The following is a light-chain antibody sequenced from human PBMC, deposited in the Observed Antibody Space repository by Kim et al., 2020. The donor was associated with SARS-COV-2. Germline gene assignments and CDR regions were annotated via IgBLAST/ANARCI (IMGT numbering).Light chain of an antibody. J-gene: IGKJ1*01. CDR3: HQDGSSPWT. CDR1: QSISSDY. V-gene: IGKV3-20*01. Sequence: EIVLTQSPGTLSLSPGERATLSCRASQSISSDYLAWYQQRPGQAPRLLIYGASNRATDIPDRFSGGGSGTDFSLTISRLEPEDFAVYYCHQDGSSPWTFGQGTKVDIK. CDR2: GAS.